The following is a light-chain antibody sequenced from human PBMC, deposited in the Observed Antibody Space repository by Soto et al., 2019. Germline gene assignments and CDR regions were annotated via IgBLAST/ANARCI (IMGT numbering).Light chain of an antibody. CDR2: AAS. CDR1: ERINTY. CDR3: QQANSTPLT. J-gene: IGKJ4*01. Sequence: DIQMTQSPSSVSASVGDRVTITCRASERINTYLAWYQQQPGKAPKLLIYAASSLQSGVPSRFSGSGSGTEFTLTISNLQPEDFATYYCQQANSTPLTFGGGTKVDIK. V-gene: IGKV1-12*01.